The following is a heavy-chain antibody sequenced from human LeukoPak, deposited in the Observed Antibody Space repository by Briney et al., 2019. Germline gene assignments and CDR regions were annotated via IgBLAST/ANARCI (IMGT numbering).Heavy chain of an antibody. CDR3: ARHYSYYGSGTYFDY. V-gene: IGHV4-59*01. D-gene: IGHD3-10*01. Sequence: SETLSLTGTVSGGSISSYYWSWVRPPPGKGLEWIGYIYYSGSTNYNPSLKSRVTISVDTSKNQFSLKMRSVTAADTALYYCARHYSYYGSGTYFDYWGQGTLVTVSS. CDR1: GGSISSYY. J-gene: IGHJ4*02. CDR2: IYYSGST.